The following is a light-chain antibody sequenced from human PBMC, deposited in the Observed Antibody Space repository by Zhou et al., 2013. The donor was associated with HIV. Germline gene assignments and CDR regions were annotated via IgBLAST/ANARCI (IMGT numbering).Light chain of an antibody. CDR2: GVS. Sequence: DIQLTQSPSFLSASVGDRVTITCRASQGISSYLAWYQQKPGKAPSLLIYGVSNLQSGVPSRFSGSGSGTHFTLTINSLQPEDFATYYCQQSHSTPRTFGQGTNWRSN. J-gene: IGKJ2*01. CDR1: QGISSY. CDR3: QQSHSTPRT. V-gene: IGKV1-39*01.